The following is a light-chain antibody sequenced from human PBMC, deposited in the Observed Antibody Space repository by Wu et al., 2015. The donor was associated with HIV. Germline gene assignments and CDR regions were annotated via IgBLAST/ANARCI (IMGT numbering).Light chain of an antibody. CDR3: QQRRTWPLT. CDR1: QSVNTH. CDR2: DAS. Sequence: ERLMTQSPATLSVSPRGKATLFCRASQSVNTHLAWYQQRPGQAPRLLIYDASKRATGIPARFSGSGSGTDFTLTISSLESEDFAVYYCQQRRTWPLTFGQGTRLEVK. V-gene: IGKV3-11*01. J-gene: IGKJ5*01.